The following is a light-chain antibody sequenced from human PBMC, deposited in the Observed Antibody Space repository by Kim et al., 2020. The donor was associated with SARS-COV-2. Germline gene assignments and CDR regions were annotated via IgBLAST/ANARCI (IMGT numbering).Light chain of an antibody. CDR2: DAS. Sequence: VSPGEIATLSCRASQSVSRNLAWYQQKPGQAPRLLIYDASTTATGIPARFSGSGSGTEFTLTISSLQSEDFTFYYCQQYTKWPPTFGGGTKVEI. CDR3: QQYTKWPPT. V-gene: IGKV3-15*01. J-gene: IGKJ4*01. CDR1: QSVSRN.